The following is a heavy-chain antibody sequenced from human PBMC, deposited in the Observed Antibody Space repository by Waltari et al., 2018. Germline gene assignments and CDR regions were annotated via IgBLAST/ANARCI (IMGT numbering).Heavy chain of an antibody. V-gene: IGHV4-59*01. D-gene: IGHD1-26*01. J-gene: IGHJ5*02. CDR2: IYYSGST. CDR1: GGSISSYY. Sequence: QVQLQESGPGLVKPSETLSLTCTVSGGSISSYYWSWIRQPPGKGLEWIGYIYYSGSTNYNPSLKSRVTISVDTSKNQFSLKLSSVTAADTAVYYCARRGGSPSWFDPWGQGTLVTVSS. CDR3: ARRGGSPSWFDP.